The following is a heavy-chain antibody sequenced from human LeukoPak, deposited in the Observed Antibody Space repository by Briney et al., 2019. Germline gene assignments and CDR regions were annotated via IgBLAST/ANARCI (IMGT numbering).Heavy chain of an antibody. D-gene: IGHD5-18*01. CDR1: GGSISSYY. CDR2: IYYSGST. V-gene: IGHV4-59*08. J-gene: IGHJ4*02. CDR3: ARWGYGYGDDY. Sequence: PSETLSLTCSVSGGSISSYYWSWIRQPPGKGLEWIGNIYYSGSTNYNPSLKSRVTISVDTSKNQFSLKVTSVTAADTAVYYCARWGYGYGDDYWGQGTLVTVSS.